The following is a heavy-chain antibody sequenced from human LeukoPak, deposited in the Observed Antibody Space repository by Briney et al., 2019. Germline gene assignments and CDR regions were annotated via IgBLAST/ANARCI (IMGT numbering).Heavy chain of an antibody. CDR3: ARNRGEPFRDYYYYGSGSYPHNWFDP. J-gene: IGHJ5*02. V-gene: IGHV3-21*01. CDR1: GFTFSSYS. D-gene: IGHD3-10*01. CDR2: ISSSSSYI. Sequence: PGGSLRLSCAASGFTFSSYSMNWVRQAPGKGLEWVSSISSSSSYIYYADSVKGRFTISRDNAKNSLYLQMNSLRAEDTAVYYCARNRGEPFRDYYYYGSGSYPHNWFDPWGQGTLVTVSS.